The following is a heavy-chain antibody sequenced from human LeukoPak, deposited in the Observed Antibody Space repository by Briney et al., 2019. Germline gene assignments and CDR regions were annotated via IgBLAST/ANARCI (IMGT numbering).Heavy chain of an antibody. Sequence: GGSLRLSCAASEFTFTNYALSWVRQAPGKGLEWVSAISGSGDSPYYADSVKGRFTISRDNSKNTLFLQMTSLRAEDTAVYYCARCNFPGFWSGRYYYYYYMDVWGKGTTVTVSS. CDR3: ARCNFPGFWSGRYYYYYYMDV. D-gene: IGHD3-3*01. J-gene: IGHJ6*03. CDR2: ISGSGDSP. V-gene: IGHV3-23*01. CDR1: EFTFTNYA.